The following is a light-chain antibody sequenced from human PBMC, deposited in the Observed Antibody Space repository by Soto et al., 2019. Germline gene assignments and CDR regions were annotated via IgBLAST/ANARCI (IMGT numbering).Light chain of an antibody. CDR3: QQYNFWPPLT. CDR2: DAS. V-gene: IGKV3-15*01. J-gene: IGKJ4*01. CDR1: QSVNSN. Sequence: EIVMTQSPATLSVSPGERATLSCRASQSVNSNLAWYRQKPGQAPRLLISDASTRATGVPARFCGSGSGTEFTLSISSLQSEDSGIYYCQQYNFWPPLTFGEGTKVEIK.